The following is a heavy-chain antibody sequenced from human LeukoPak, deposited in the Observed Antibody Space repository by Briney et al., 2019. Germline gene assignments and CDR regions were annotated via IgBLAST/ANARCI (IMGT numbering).Heavy chain of an antibody. J-gene: IGHJ4*02. Sequence: SETLSLTCTVSGGSISSYYWNWIRQPAGKGLEWIGHIYTSGSTHYNPSLKSRATISADTSKNQFSLNLSSVTAADTAVYFCARGGDYDVLTGYHYYFDYWGQGTLVTVSS. CDR2: IYTSGST. V-gene: IGHV4-4*07. CDR3: ARGGDYDVLTGYHYYFDY. D-gene: IGHD3-9*01. CDR1: GGSISSYY.